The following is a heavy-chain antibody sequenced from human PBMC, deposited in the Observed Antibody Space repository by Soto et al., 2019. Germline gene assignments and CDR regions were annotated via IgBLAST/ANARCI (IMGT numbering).Heavy chain of an antibody. CDR2: TYYSGST. CDR1: GGSISSGGYY. D-gene: IGHD5-12*01. Sequence: SETLSLTCTVSGGSISSGGYYWSWIRQHPGKGLEWIGYTYYSGSTYYNPSLKSRVTISVDTSKNQFSLKLSSVTAADTAVYYCARDGYDGVDYWGQGTLVTVSS. V-gene: IGHV4-31*03. J-gene: IGHJ4*02. CDR3: ARDGYDGVDY.